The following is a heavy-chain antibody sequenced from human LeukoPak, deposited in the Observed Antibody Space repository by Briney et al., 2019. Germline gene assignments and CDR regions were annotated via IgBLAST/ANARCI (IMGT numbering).Heavy chain of an antibody. J-gene: IGHJ5*02. D-gene: IGHD5-18*01. CDR3: ARDLSGSGYSNNWFDP. V-gene: IGHV3-21*01. Sequence: PGGSLRLSCAASGFAFTCCGMTWVRQAPGKGLEWVSSISSSSSYIYYADSVKGRFTISRDNAKNSLYLQMNSLRAEDTAVYYCARDLSGSGYSNNWFDPWGQGTLVTVSS. CDR2: ISSSSSYI. CDR1: GFAFTCCG.